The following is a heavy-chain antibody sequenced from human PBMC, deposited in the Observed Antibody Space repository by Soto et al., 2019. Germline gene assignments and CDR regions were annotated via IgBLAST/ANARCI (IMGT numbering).Heavy chain of an antibody. D-gene: IGHD3-22*01. CDR3: VRTTDLSDSSVYTRFFDX. CDR2: SRYKAQGYIT. CDR1: GFTLSDHY. Sequence: GGSLRLSCTGSGFTLSDHYIDWVRQAPGKGLEWVFRSRYKAQGYITTYAASVKCRFTTSRHDSKNSVYLQMNILKTEDTAIYYCVRTTDLSDSSVYTRFFDXWGQGTPVTVSX. V-gene: IGHV3-72*01. J-gene: IGHJ4*02.